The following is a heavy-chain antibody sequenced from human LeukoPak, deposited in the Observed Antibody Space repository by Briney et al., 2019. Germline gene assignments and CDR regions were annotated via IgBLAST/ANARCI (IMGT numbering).Heavy chain of an antibody. CDR2: MNPNSGNT. CDR1: GYTFTSYD. Sequence: ASVKVSCKASGYTFTSYDINWVRQATGQGLEWMGWMNPNSGNTGYAQKFQGRVTMTRNTSISTAYMELSSLRSEDTAVYYCARANIYDILTGNYYYYYMDVWGKGTTVTISS. V-gene: IGHV1-8*01. J-gene: IGHJ6*03. CDR3: ARANIYDILTGNYYYYYMDV. D-gene: IGHD3-9*01.